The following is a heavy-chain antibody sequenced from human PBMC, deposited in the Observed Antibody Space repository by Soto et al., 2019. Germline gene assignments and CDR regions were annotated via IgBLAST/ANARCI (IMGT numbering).Heavy chain of an antibody. V-gene: IGHV1-69*01. CDR3: ARGIRRDGYREYWYFDL. D-gene: IGHD5-12*01. Sequence: QVQLVQSGAEVKKPGSSVKVACKASGGTFTYSAVSWVRQAPGQGLEWMGGIIPMFGTPNYAQKFQGRLTISADESTSTVYMELSSLSSEDAAVYYCARGIRRDGYREYWYFDLWGRGTLLTVSS. CDR1: GGTFTYSA. CDR2: IIPMFGTP. J-gene: IGHJ2*01.